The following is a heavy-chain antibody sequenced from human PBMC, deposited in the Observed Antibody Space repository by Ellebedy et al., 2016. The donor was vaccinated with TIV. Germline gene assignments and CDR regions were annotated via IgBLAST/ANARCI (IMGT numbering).Heavy chain of an antibody. D-gene: IGHD2-15*01. V-gene: IGHV3-30-3*01. J-gene: IGHJ1*01. CDR1: GFVFSSYA. Sequence: GESLKISCAASGFVFSSYAMHWVRQAPGKGPEWVAVVSYAGSNKYYADSVKGRFTISRDNSKNTLYLQMNSLRTEDTDMYYCARASSTYCSGGGCFFEYFHHWGQGTLVTVSS. CDR3: ARASSTYCSGGGCFFEYFHH. CDR2: VSYAGSNK.